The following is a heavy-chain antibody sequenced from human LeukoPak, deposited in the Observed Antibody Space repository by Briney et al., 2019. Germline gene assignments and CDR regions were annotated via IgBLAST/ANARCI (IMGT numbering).Heavy chain of an antibody. D-gene: IGHD3-10*01. J-gene: IGHJ4*02. V-gene: IGHV4-38-2*02. CDR2: IDHSGST. Sequence: SETLSLTCTVSGYSISSDYYWGWIRQPPGKGLEWIGSIDHSGSTYYNASLKSRVTISIDTSKNQFSLKLSSVTAADTAVYYCARPYGSGSYFDYWGQGTLVTVSS. CDR3: ARPYGSGSYFDY. CDR1: GYSISSDYY.